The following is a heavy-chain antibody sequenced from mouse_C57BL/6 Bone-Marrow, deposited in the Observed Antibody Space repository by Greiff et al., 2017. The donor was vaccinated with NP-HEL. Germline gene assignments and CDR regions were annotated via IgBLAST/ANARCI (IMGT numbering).Heavy chain of an antibody. CDR2: IYPSDSET. V-gene: IGHV1-61*01. J-gene: IGHJ2*01. D-gene: IGHD1-1*01. CDR3: AIYYAFDY. Sequence: VQLQQPGAELVRPGSSVKLSCKASGYTFTSYWMDWVKQRPGQGLEWIGNIYPSDSETHYNQKFKDKATLTVDKSSSTAYMQLSSLTSEDSAVYYCAIYYAFDYWGQGTTLTVSS. CDR1: GYTFTSYW.